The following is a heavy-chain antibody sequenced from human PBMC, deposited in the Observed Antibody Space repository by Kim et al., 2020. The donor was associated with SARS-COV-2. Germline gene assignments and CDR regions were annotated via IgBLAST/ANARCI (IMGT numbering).Heavy chain of an antibody. CDR3: ARARSGATIWIGYDAFDI. J-gene: IGHJ3*02. CDR2: IIPIFGTA. Sequence: SVKVSCKASGGTFSSYAISWVRQAPGQGLEWMGGIIPIFGTANYAQKFQGRVTITADESTSTAYMELSSLRSEDTAVYYCARARSGATIWIGYDAFDIWGQGTMVTVSS. V-gene: IGHV1-69*13. D-gene: IGHD5-12*01. CDR1: GGTFSSYA.